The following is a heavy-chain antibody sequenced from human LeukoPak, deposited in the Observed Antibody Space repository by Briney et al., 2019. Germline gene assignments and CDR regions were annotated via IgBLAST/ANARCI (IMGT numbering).Heavy chain of an antibody. CDR1: GFTVSSNY. CDR2: IYSGGST. Sequence: GGSLRLSCAASGFTVSSNYMSWVRQAPGKGLEWVSVIYSGGSTYYADSVKGRFTISRDNSKNTLCLQMNSLRAEDTAVYYCATYSGSHHDAFDIWGQGTMVTVSS. J-gene: IGHJ3*02. D-gene: IGHD1-26*01. V-gene: IGHV3-66*01. CDR3: ATYSGSHHDAFDI.